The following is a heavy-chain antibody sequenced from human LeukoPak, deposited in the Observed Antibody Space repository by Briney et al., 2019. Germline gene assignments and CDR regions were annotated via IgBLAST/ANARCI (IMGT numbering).Heavy chain of an antibody. D-gene: IGHD3-3*01. J-gene: IGHJ1*01. Sequence: GASVKVSCKASGYTFSGFYMHWVRQAPGQGLEWMGWINPNSGGTNYAQKFQGRVTMTRDTSISTAYMELSRLRSDDTAVYYCARESYLRFLEHWGQGTLVTVSS. CDR2: INPNSGGT. CDR3: ARESYLRFLEH. V-gene: IGHV1-2*02. CDR1: GYTFSGFY.